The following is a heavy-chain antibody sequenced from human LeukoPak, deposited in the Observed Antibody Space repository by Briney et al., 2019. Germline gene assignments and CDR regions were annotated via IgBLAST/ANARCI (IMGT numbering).Heavy chain of an antibody. D-gene: IGHD4-23*01. J-gene: IGHJ4*02. CDR1: GFTFSDYY. CDR2: ISSTPSYT. CDR3: ARGGGRVRLSY. V-gene: IGHV3-11*06. Sequence: PGGSLRLSCAASGFTFSDYYMTWIRQAPGKGLEWVSYISSTPSYTNYADSVKGRFTISRDNAKNSLYLQMNSLRAEDMAVYYCARGGGRVRLSYWGQGTLVTVSS.